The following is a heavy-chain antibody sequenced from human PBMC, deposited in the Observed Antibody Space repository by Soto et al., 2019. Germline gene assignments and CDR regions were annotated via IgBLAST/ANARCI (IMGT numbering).Heavy chain of an antibody. Sequence: PGGSLRLSCAASGFTFSSYWMSWVRQAPGKGLEWVANIKQDGSEKYYVDSVKGRFTISRDNAKNSLYLQMNSLRAEDTAVYYCARVDWNYSRSYYYYGMDVWGQGTTVTVSS. CDR2: IKQDGSEK. CDR3: ARVDWNYSRSYYYYGMDV. CDR1: GFTFSSYW. J-gene: IGHJ6*02. V-gene: IGHV3-7*05. D-gene: IGHD1-7*01.